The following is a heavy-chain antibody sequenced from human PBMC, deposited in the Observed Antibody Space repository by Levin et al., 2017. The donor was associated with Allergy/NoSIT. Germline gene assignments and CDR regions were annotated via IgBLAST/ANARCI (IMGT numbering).Heavy chain of an antibody. D-gene: IGHD3-10*01. CDR3: VNFREDDRSY. CDR1: GYSFTSYW. CDR2: IYPGDSDT. V-gene: IGHV5-51*01. J-gene: IGHJ4*02. Sequence: GESLKISCKASGYSFTSYWIGWVRQMPGKGLEWMGIIYPGDSDTRYSLSFQGQVTISADKSISTAYLQWSSLKASDTAMYYCVNFREDDRSYWGQGTLVTVSS.